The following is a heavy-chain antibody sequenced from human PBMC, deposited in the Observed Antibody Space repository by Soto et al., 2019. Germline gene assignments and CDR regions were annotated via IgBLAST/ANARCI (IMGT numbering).Heavy chain of an antibody. V-gene: IGHV1-8*01. J-gene: IGHJ6*02. D-gene: IGHD2-2*03. CDR3: ARWKVGYCISTSCFSYYYYGMDV. CDR2: MNPNSGNT. Sequence: ASVKVSCKASGYTFTSYDINWVRQATGQGLEWMGRMNPNSGNTGYAQKFQGRVTMTRNTSISTAYMELSSLRSEDTAVYYCARWKVGYCISTSCFSYYYYGMDVWGQGTTVTVSS. CDR1: GYTFTSYD.